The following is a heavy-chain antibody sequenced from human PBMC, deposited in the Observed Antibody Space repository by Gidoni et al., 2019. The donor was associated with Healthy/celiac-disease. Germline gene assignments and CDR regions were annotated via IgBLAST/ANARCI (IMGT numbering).Heavy chain of an antibody. V-gene: IGHV3-7*01. CDR2: IKQDGSEK. J-gene: IGHJ4*02. Sequence: EVQLVESGGGLVQPGESLRLSCAASGFTFSSYWMSWVRQAPGKGLEWVANIKQDGSEKYYVDSVKGRFTISRDNAKNSLYLQMNSLRAEDTAVYYCARGDCSGGSCLYPYWGQGTLVTVSS. D-gene: IGHD2-15*01. CDR3: ARGDCSGGSCLYPY. CDR1: GFTFSSYW.